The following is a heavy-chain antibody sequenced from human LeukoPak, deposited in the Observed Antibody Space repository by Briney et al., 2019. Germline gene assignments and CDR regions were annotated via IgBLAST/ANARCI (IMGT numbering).Heavy chain of an antibody. V-gene: IGHV3-23*01. CDR1: GFTFSTHA. D-gene: IGHD6-13*01. Sequence: GGSLRLSCAASGFTFSTHAMSWVRQAPGKGLEWVSDISASGGSTYYADSVRGRFTVSRDNSKNTLYLQMSSLRADDTAVYYCAKGPRQQLVTRFDNWGQGTLVTVSS. CDR2: ISASGGST. CDR3: AKGPRQQLVTRFDN. J-gene: IGHJ4*02.